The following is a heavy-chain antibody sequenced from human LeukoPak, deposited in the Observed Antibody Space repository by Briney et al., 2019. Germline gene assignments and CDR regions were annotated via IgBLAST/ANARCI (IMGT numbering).Heavy chain of an antibody. V-gene: IGHV4-61*02. Sequence: SQTLSLTCTVSGGSINSGSYYWSWIRQPAGKGLEWIGRIYTSGSTNYNPSLKSRVTILIDTSKKHFSLRLSSVTAADTAVYYCARTHIVVVTAMDVWGKGTTVTVSS. CDR1: GGSINSGSYY. D-gene: IGHD2-21*02. CDR2: IYTSGST. J-gene: IGHJ6*04. CDR3: ARTHIVVVTAMDV.